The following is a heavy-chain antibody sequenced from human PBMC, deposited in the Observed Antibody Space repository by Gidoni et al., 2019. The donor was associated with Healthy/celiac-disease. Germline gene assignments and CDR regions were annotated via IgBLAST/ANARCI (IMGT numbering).Heavy chain of an antibody. Sequence: QLQLVESGGGVVQPGRSLRLSCAASGFTFSSYAMHWVRQAPGKGLEWVAVISYDGSNKYYADSVKGRFTISRENSKNTLYLQMNSLRAEDTAVYYCARDPAGYGDYVGYFQHWGQGTLVTVSS. CDR3: ARDPAGYGDYVGYFQH. CDR2: ISYDGSNK. CDR1: GFTFSSYA. J-gene: IGHJ1*01. D-gene: IGHD4-17*01. V-gene: IGHV3-30*04.